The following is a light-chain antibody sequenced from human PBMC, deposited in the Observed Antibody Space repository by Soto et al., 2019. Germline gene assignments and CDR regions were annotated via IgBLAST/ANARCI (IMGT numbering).Light chain of an antibody. V-gene: IGKV1-5*03. Sequence: DIQMTQSPSTLSASVGDRVTITCRAGQSISSWLAWYQQKPGKAPKLLIYKASNLESGVPSRFSGSGSGTEFTLTISSLQPDDFSTYYCQQYHSFWTFGQGTKVEIE. CDR2: KAS. CDR1: QSISSW. J-gene: IGKJ1*01. CDR3: QQYHSFWT.